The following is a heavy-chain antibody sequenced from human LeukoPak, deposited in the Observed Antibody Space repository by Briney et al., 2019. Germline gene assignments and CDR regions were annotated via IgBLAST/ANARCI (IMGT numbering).Heavy chain of an antibody. CDR1: GGSITTTNYF. J-gene: IGHJ5*02. CDR2: MYYSGST. Sequence: SETLSLTCTVSGGSITTTNYFWGWIRQPPGKGLEWIGSMYYSGSTYYNASLKSRVTISVDTSKNQFSLKLTSVTAADTAVYYCARQRDSGYQPRRDWFDPWGQGTLVTVSS. CDR3: ARQRDSGYQPRRDWFDP. D-gene: IGHD2-2*01. V-gene: IGHV4-39*01.